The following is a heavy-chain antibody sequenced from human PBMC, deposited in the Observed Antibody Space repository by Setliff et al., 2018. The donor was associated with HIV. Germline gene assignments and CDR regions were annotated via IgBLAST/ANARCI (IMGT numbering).Heavy chain of an antibody. Sequence: SETLSLTCTVSGGSTSSSGHYWGWIRQPPGKGLEWIGSISYSGSTYYNPSLKSRVTISVDTSKKHLSLKLNSVTAADTAVFYCVRGLSVYSYANIYYSHGMDVWGQGTTVTVSS. V-gene: IGHV4-39*02. J-gene: IGHJ6*02. D-gene: IGHD5-18*01. CDR3: VRGLSVYSYANIYYSHGMDV. CDR2: ISYSGST. CDR1: GGSTSSSGHY.